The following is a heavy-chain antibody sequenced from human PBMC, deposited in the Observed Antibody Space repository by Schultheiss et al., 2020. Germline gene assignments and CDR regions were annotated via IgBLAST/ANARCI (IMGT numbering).Heavy chain of an antibody. D-gene: IGHD5-12*01. V-gene: IGHV3-74*01. CDR1: GFTFSSYW. CDR2: INSDGSST. J-gene: IGHJ4*02. CDR3: AKAYGSYNVDVVADVG. Sequence: GGSLRLSCAASGFTFSSYWMHWVRQAPGKGLVWVSRINSDGSSTSYADSVQGRFTISRDNSKNTVYLQMNSLRAEDTAVYYCAKAYGSYNVDVVADVGWGQGTLVTVSS.